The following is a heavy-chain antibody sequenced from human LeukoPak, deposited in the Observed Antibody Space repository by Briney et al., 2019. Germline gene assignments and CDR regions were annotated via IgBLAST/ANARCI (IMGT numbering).Heavy chain of an antibody. D-gene: IGHD3-10*01. CDR3: ARGRGTPPSNALFDY. Sequence: GASLRLSCAASGFTFSSYWMHWVRQAPGKGLVWVSRINSDGSSTSYADSVKGRFTISRDNAKNTLYLQMNSLRAEDTAVYYCARGRGTPPSNALFDYWGQGTLVTVSS. CDR2: INSDGSST. V-gene: IGHV3-74*01. CDR1: GFTFSSYW. J-gene: IGHJ4*02.